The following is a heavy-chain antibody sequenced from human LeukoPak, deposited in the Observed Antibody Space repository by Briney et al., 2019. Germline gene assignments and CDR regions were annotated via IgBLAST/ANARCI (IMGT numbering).Heavy chain of an antibody. CDR3: ARHASGYIFDT. V-gene: IGHV4-59*08. D-gene: IGHD3-3*01. CDR1: GGSISGYY. CDR2: IHYSGST. Sequence: SETLPLTCTASGGSISGYYWSWIRQPPGKGLEWIGEIHYSGSTKYNSWLKSRVTISVDTSKNLFSLRLSTVTAADTAVYYCARHASGYIFDTWGEGKMGTASS. J-gene: IGHJ3*02.